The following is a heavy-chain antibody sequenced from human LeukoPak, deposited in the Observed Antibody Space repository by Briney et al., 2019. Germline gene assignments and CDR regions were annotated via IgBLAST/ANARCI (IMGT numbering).Heavy chain of an antibody. J-gene: IGHJ5*02. D-gene: IGHD1-26*01. CDR1: GASISSGDYH. CDR2: IYSSGST. CDR3: ATRFSGRPFDP. V-gene: IGHV4-30-4*08. Sequence: PSQTLSLICTVSGASISSGDYHWPWLRQPPGKGLEWIGYIYSSGSTYYNPSLKSRVSISVDTSKKHFSLQLTSVTAADTAVYYCATRFSGRPFDPWGQGTLVTVSS.